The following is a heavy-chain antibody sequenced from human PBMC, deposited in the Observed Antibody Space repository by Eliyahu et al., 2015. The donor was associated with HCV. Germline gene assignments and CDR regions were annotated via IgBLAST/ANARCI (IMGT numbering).Heavy chain of an antibody. CDR2: ISSSGSTI. V-gene: IGHV3-11*01. J-gene: IGHJ6*02. Sequence: QVQLVESGGGLVKPGGSLRLSCAASGFXXSDYYXXWXRQAPGKGLEWVSYISSSGSTIYYADSVKGRFTISRDNAKNSLYLQMNSLRAEDTAVYYCARDLVVVPAATQGYYYYGMDVWGQGTTVTVSS. CDR3: ARDLVVVPAATQGYYYYGMDV. CDR1: GFXXSDYY. D-gene: IGHD2-2*01.